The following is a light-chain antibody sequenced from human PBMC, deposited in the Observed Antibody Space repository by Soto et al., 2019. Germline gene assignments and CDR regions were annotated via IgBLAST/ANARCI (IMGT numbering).Light chain of an antibody. V-gene: IGLV2-14*01. CDR1: SSDVGGYNY. CDR3: SSYTSSIPLV. Sequence: QSVLTQPASVSGSPGQSITISCTGNSSDVGGYNYVSWYQQHPGKAPKLMIYEVSNRPSGVSNRFSGSKSGNTASLTISGLQAEDEADYYCSSYTSSIPLVFGGGTKLTVL. CDR2: EVS. J-gene: IGLJ3*02.